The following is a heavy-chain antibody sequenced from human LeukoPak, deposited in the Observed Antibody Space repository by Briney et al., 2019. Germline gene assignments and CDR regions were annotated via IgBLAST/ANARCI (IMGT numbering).Heavy chain of an antibody. D-gene: IGHD2-2*02. Sequence: ASVKVSCKASGYTFTSYGISWVRQAPGQGLEWMGWISAYNVNTNYAQKLQGRVTMTTDTSTSTAYMELRSLRSDDTAVYYCARDRGYCSSTSCYSYYYYGMDVWGQGTTVTVSS. J-gene: IGHJ6*02. CDR3: ARDRGYCSSTSCYSYYYYGMDV. CDR1: GYTFTSYG. V-gene: IGHV1-18*01. CDR2: ISAYNVNT.